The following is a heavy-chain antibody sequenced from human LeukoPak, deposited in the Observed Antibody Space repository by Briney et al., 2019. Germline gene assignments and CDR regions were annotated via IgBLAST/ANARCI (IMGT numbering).Heavy chain of an antibody. CDR3: ARARIAAAGSPLDY. D-gene: IGHD6-13*01. V-gene: IGHV1-46*01. CDR2: INPSGGST. J-gene: IGHJ4*02. Sequence: ASVKVSCKASGYTFTSYYMHWVRQAPGQGLEWMGIINPSGGSTSYAQKFQGRVTMTRDTSTSTAYMELRSLRSDDTAVYYCARARIAAAGSPLDYWGQGTLVTVSS. CDR1: GYTFTSYY.